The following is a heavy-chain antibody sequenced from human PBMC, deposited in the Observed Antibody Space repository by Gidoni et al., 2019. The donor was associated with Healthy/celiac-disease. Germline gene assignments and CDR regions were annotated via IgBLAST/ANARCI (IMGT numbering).Heavy chain of an antibody. CDR1: GFTFSSYG. CDR2: IWYDGSNK. CDR3: ARDKEGVAFDI. V-gene: IGHV3-33*01. Sequence: QVQLVESGGGVVQPGRSLRLSCAASGFTFSSYGMHWVRQAPGKGLEWVAVIWYDGSNKYYADSVKGRFTISRDNSKNTLYLQMNSLRAEDTAVHYCARDKEGVAFDIWGQGTMVTVSS. J-gene: IGHJ3*02. D-gene: IGHD2-8*01.